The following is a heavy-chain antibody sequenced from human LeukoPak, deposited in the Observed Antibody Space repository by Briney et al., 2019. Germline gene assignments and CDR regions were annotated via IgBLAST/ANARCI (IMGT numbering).Heavy chain of an antibody. CDR3: AKAGPCSGSYPGIDY. CDR2: ISGSGVST. J-gene: IGHJ4*02. Sequence: GGSLRLSRAASGFTFSSYAMSWVRQAPGKGLEWVSGISGSGVSTYYADSVKGRFTISRDNSKNTLYLQMNSLRAEDTAVYYCAKAGPCSGSYPGIDYWGQGTLVTVSS. V-gene: IGHV3-23*01. D-gene: IGHD1-26*01. CDR1: GFTFSSYA.